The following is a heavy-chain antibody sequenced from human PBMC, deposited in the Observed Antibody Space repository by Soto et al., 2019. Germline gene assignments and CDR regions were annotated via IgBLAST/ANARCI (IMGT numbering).Heavy chain of an antibody. Sequence: SVKVSCKASGGTFSSYTISWVRQAPGQGLEWMGRIIPILGIANYAQKFQGRVTITADKSTSTAYMELSSLRSEDTAVYYCAASNYDILTGYYSPFDYWGQGTLVTVSS. V-gene: IGHV1-69*02. CDR3: AASNYDILTGYYSPFDY. J-gene: IGHJ4*02. CDR1: GGTFSSYT. CDR2: IIPILGIA. D-gene: IGHD3-9*01.